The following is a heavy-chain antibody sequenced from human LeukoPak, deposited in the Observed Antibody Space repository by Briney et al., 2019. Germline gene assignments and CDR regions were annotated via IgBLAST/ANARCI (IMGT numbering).Heavy chain of an antibody. CDR2: VSYSGSS. D-gene: IGHD7-27*01. CDR1: GGCISNYY. V-gene: IGHV4-59*08. Sequence: SETLSLTCTVSGGCISNYYWSWIRQPPGKRLEWIGYVSYSGSSSSNPSLESRVTISVDMSKNQFSLRLSSVTASDMAVYYCARLQGRGDNYLDYWGQGTLVTVSS. CDR3: ARLQGRGDNYLDY. J-gene: IGHJ4*02.